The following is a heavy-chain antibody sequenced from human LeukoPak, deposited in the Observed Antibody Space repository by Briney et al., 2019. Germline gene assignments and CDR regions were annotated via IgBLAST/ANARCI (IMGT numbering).Heavy chain of an antibody. J-gene: IGHJ4*02. CDR1: GFTFSSYG. D-gene: IGHD3-10*01. CDR3: AKGRGDVVSFDY. Sequence: PGGSLRLSCAASGFTFSSYGMSWVRQAPGKGLEWVSAISGSGGSTYYADSVKGRFTISRDNSKNTLYLQMNSLRAEDTAVYYCAKGRGDVVSFDYWGQGTLVTVSS. V-gene: IGHV3-23*01. CDR2: ISGSGGST.